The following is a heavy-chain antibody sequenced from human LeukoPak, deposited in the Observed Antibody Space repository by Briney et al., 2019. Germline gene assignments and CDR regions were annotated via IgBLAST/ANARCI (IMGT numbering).Heavy chain of an antibody. V-gene: IGHV4-61*02. CDR1: GGSISSGSYY. CDR3: ARDLPDSSGWFDY. D-gene: IGHD6-19*01. J-gene: IGHJ4*02. CDR2: IYTSGST. Sequence: SETLSPTCTVSGGSISSGSYYWSWIRQPAGKGLEWIGRIYTSGSTNYNPSLKSRVTISVDTSKNQFSLKLSSVTAADTAVYYCARDLPDSSGWFDYWGQGTLVTVSS.